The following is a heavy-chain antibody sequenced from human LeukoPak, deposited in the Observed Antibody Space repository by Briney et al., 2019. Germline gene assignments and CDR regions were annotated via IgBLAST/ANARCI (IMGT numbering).Heavy chain of an antibody. D-gene: IGHD2-2*03. V-gene: IGHV4-61*02. CDR1: GGSISSGSYY. CDR3: ARDHGYCSSTSCYLWWFDP. Sequence: PSETLSLTCTVSGGSISSGSYYWSWIRQPAGKGLEWIGRIYTSGSTNYNPSLKSRVTISVDTSKDQFSLKLSSVTAADTAVYYCARDHGYCSSTSCYLWWFDPWGQGTLVTVSS. CDR2: IYTSGST. J-gene: IGHJ5*02.